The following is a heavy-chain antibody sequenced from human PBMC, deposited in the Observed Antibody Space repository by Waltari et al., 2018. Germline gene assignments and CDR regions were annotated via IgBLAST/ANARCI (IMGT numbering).Heavy chain of an antibody. CDR3: ARGPRYCSSTSCSDYFDY. V-gene: IGHV3-66*01. D-gene: IGHD2-2*01. CDR2: LYSTGDT. CDR1: GFTVSSNY. J-gene: IGHJ4*02. Sequence: EMQLVESGGGLVQPGGSLRLSCAASGFTVSSNYMRWVRQAHGKGLEWVSVLYSTGDTHYAGSVKGRLTISRDDSKNTLYLQMNSLRAEDTAVYYCARGPRYCSSTSCSDYFDYWGQGTLVTVSS.